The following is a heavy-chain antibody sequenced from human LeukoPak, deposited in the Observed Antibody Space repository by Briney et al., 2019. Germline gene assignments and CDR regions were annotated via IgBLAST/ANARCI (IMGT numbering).Heavy chain of an antibody. D-gene: IGHD4-11*01. CDR2: IYYSGST. Sequence: SETLSLTCTVSGGSISSYYWSWIRQPPGKGLEWIGSIYYSGSTYYNPSLKSRVTISVDTSKNQFSLKLSSVTAADTAVYYCARHIFLLTVTDWFDPWGQGTLVTVPS. CDR1: GGSISSYY. CDR3: ARHIFLLTVTDWFDP. J-gene: IGHJ5*02. V-gene: IGHV4-59*05.